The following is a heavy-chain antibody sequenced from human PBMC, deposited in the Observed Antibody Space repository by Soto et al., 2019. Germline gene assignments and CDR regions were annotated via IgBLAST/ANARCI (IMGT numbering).Heavy chain of an antibody. J-gene: IGHJ4*02. Sequence: SETLSLTCTVSGGSISSRSYYWGWIRQPPGKGLEWIGSIYYTGNTYYNPSLKSRVTISVDTSKNQFSLKLSSVTAADTAVYYCARRMLGFIAARRPRTYFDYWGQGTLVTVSS. D-gene: IGHD6-6*01. V-gene: IGHV4-39*01. CDR1: GGSISSRSYY. CDR3: ARRMLGFIAARRPRTYFDY. CDR2: IYYTGNT.